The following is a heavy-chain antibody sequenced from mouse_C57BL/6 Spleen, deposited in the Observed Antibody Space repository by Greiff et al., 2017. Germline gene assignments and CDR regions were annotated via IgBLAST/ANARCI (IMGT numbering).Heavy chain of an antibody. Sequence: QVQLQQPGAELVKPGASVKLSCKASGYTFTSYWMHWVKQRPGQGLEWIGMIHPNSGSTNYNEKFKSKATLTVDKSSSTAYMQLSSLTSEDSAVYYCARFGVIYYDYDECAYWGQGTLVTVAA. D-gene: IGHD2-4*01. J-gene: IGHJ3*01. CDR2: IHPNSGST. V-gene: IGHV1-64*01. CDR1: GYTFTSYW. CDR3: ARFGVIYYDYDECAY.